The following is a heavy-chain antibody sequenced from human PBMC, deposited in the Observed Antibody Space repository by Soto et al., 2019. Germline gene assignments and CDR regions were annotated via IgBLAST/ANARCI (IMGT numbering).Heavy chain of an antibody. CDR1: GGTISGYY. CDR2: IYSSGNT. V-gene: IGHV4-4*07. Sequence: SETLSLTCSVSGGTISGYYWPWIRQPAGKGLEWIGRIYSSGNTKYNPSLQSRVTMSLDTANNQFSLSLTSVTAADTAVYYCARGQRFSDWFDPWGQGTSVTVSS. CDR3: ARGQRFSDWFDP. D-gene: IGHD3-3*01. J-gene: IGHJ5*02.